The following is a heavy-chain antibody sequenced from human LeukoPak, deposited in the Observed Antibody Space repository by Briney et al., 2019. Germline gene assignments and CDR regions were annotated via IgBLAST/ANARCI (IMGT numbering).Heavy chain of an antibody. CDR1: GYKFTNYW. V-gene: IGHV5-51*01. CDR2: IYPGDSET. CDR3: ARALRTGQGDYVPVL. Sequence: GESLKISCKASGYKFTNYWIGWVRQVPGKGLEWMTIIYPGDSETRYSPSFQGQVTISADKSIGTMYLQWSSLKASDTAMYYCARALRTGQGDYVPVLWGQGTLLIVSS. J-gene: IGHJ4*02. D-gene: IGHD4-17*01.